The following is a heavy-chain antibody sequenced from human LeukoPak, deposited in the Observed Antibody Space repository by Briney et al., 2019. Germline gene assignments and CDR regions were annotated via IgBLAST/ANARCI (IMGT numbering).Heavy chain of an antibody. J-gene: IGHJ5*02. D-gene: IGHD3-10*01. Sequence: PSQTLSLTCTVSGGSISSGGYYWSWHPQHPGKGLEWIGYIYYSGSTYYNPSLKSRVTISVDTSKNQFSLKLSSVTAADTAVYYCARGGGSRPNWFDPWGQGTLVTVSS. CDR1: GGSISSGGYY. CDR2: IYYSGST. V-gene: IGHV4-31*03. CDR3: ARGGGSRPNWFDP.